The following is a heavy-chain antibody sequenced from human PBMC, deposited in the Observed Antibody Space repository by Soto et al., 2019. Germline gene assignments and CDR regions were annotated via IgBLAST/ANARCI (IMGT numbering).Heavy chain of an antibody. Sequence: PSETLSLTCTVSGGSISSGDYYWSWIRQHPGKGLEWIGYIYYSGSTYYNPSLKSRVTISVDTSKNQFSLKLSSVTAADTAVYYCARDRAHYSNYHYYYGMDVWGQGTTVTVSS. CDR3: ARDRAHYSNYHYYYGMDV. CDR1: GGSISSGDYY. V-gene: IGHV4-31*03. CDR2: IYYSGST. J-gene: IGHJ6*02. D-gene: IGHD4-4*01.